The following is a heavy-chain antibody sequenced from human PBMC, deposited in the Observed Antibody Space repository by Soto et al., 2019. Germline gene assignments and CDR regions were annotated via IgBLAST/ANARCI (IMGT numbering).Heavy chain of an antibody. V-gene: IGHV4-59*01. D-gene: IGHD3-22*01. J-gene: IGHJ5*02. CDR1: GGSIRSYY. CDR2: IRYTGSN. Sequence: PSETLSLTCSVSGGSIRSYYWSWIRQSPGMGLEWIGYIRYTGSNNYNPSLKSRVTILIDTSKNQFSLKLSSVTAADTAVYYCARGAYYYDSTGYGYWFDPWGQGTLVTAPQ. CDR3: ARGAYYYDSTGYGYWFDP.